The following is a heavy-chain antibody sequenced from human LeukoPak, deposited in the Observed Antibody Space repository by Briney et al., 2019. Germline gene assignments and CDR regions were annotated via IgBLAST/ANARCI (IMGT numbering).Heavy chain of an antibody. CDR3: AKDADGRYSSGWYNWFDP. V-gene: IGHV3-23*01. CDR2: ISWSGGST. D-gene: IGHD6-19*01. J-gene: IGHJ5*02. CDR1: GFTFSSYA. Sequence: PGGSLRLSCAASGFTFSSYAMSWVRQAPGKGLEWVSAISWSGGSTYYADSVKGRFTIPRDNPKNTLYLQMNSLRAEDTAVYYCAKDADGRYSSGWYNWFDPWGQGTLVTVSS.